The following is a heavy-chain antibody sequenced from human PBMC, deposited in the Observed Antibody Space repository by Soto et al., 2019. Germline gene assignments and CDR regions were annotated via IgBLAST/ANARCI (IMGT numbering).Heavy chain of an antibody. D-gene: IGHD6-6*01. CDR1: GYTFFTYG. CDR2: ISTYDGNT. V-gene: IGHV1-18*01. CDR3: ARKSSSSSWFDP. Sequence: QVQLVQSGAEVKKPGASVKVSCKASGYTFFTYGITWVRQAPGQGLEWMGWISTYDGNTDYAQKLQGRVTMTTDTSTRTAYMELRILRSDDTAVYYCARKSSSSSWFDPWGQGTLVTVSS. J-gene: IGHJ5*02.